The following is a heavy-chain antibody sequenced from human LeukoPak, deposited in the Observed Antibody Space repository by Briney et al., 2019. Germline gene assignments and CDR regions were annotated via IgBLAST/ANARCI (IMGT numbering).Heavy chain of an antibody. CDR3: ARDRGWLQYIDY. V-gene: IGHV3-20*04. Sequence: GGSLRLSCAASGFTFGDYGMSWVRQAPGKGLEWVSSINWNGGNTAYADSVKGRFTISRDTAKDSLCLQLNSLRAEDTALYYCARDRGWLQYIDYWGQGTLVTVSS. D-gene: IGHD5-24*01. CDR2: INWNGGNT. J-gene: IGHJ4*02. CDR1: GFTFGDYG.